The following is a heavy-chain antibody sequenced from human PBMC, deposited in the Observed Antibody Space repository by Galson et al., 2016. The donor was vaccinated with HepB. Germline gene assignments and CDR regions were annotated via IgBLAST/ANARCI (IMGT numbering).Heavy chain of an antibody. J-gene: IGHJ5*02. CDR2: VYHTGST. D-gene: IGHD3-3*02. Sequence: LSLTCTVSGGSISPYYWSWIRQTPGLGLQYIGYVYHTGSTHYNPSLKSRVTLSVDTSKNQFSLKLSSVNAADTAIYYCARVTIFGIIEGFDPWGQGILVTVSS. CDR3: ARVTIFGIIEGFDP. V-gene: IGHV4-59*01. CDR1: GGSISPYY.